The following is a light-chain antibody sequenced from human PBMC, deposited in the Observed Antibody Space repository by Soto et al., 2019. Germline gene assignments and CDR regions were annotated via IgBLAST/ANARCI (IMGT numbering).Light chain of an antibody. CDR2: DAS. Sequence: IVLTQSPGTLSLSPGERATLCCRASQSISSYYLAWYQQKPGQAPRLLIYDASSRATAIPDRFSGSGSGTDFTLTISSLEPEDFAVYYCQQRSKWPPTLGQGTKVDIK. J-gene: IGKJ1*01. V-gene: IGKV3D-20*02. CDR3: QQRSKWPPT. CDR1: QSISSYY.